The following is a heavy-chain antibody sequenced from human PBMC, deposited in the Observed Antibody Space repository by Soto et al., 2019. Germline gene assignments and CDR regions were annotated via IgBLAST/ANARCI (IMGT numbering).Heavy chain of an antibody. Sequence: ASVKVSCKASGYTFTSYYIHWVRQAPGQGLEWMGIINPSGGSTSYAQKFQGRVTMTRDTSTSTVYMELSSLRSEDTAVYYCARDQAVTTFRYYYYGMDVWGQGTTVTVSS. CDR2: INPSGGST. CDR3: ARDQAVTTFRYYYYGMDV. V-gene: IGHV1-46*01. D-gene: IGHD4-17*01. CDR1: GYTFTSYY. J-gene: IGHJ6*02.